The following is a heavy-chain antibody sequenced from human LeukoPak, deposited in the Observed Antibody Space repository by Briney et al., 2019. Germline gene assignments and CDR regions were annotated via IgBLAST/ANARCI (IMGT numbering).Heavy chain of an antibody. J-gene: IGHJ4*02. V-gene: IGHV3-30-3*01. D-gene: IGHD2-15*01. CDR1: GFTFSSYA. CDR2: ISYDGSNK. Sequence: GGSLRLSCAASGFTFSSYAMHWVRQAPGKGLEWVAVISYDGSNKYYADSVKGRFTISRDNSKNTLYLQMNSLRAEDTAVYYCARGREVKAAQYYFDYWGQGTLVTVSS. CDR3: ARGREVKAAQYYFDY.